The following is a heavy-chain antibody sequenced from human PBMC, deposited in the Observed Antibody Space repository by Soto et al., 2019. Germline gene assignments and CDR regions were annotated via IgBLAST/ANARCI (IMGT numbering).Heavy chain of an antibody. CDR2: IYYSGST. CDR3: ARGVAPMVYAIRGAWFDP. Sequence: KPSGTLSLTCTVSGGSISSGGYYWSWIRQHPGKGLEWIGYIYYSGSTYYNPSHKSLVTISVDTSKNQFSLKLSSVTAADTAVYYCARGVAPMVYAIRGAWFDPWGQGTLVTVSS. CDR1: GGSISSGGYY. D-gene: IGHD2-8*01. J-gene: IGHJ5*02. V-gene: IGHV4-31*01.